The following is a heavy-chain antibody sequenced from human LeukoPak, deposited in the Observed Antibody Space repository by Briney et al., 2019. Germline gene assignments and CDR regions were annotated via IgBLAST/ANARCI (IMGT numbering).Heavy chain of an antibody. CDR2: ISAYNGNT. V-gene: IGHV1-18*01. D-gene: IGHD2-2*01. CDR1: GYTFTSYG. CDR3: ARDRAIVVVPAANFDY. J-gene: IGHJ4*02. Sequence: ASVKVSCKASGYTFTSYGISWVRQAPGQGLEWMGWISAYNGNTNYAQKLQGRVTMTTDTSTSTAYMELRSLRSDDTAVYYCARDRAIVVVPAANFDYWGQGTLVTVSS.